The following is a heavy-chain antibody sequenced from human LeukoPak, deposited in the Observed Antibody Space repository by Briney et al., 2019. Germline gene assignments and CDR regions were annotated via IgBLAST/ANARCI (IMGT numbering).Heavy chain of an antibody. D-gene: IGHD2-15*01. Sequence: GGSLRLSCAASGFTFSSYSMNWVRQAPGKGLEWVSSISSSSSYIYYADSVKGRFTISRDNPKNTLFLQMNSLRAEDTAVYYCANRGVGCKYMDVWGKGTTVTVSS. J-gene: IGHJ6*03. CDR3: ANRGVGCKYMDV. CDR2: ISSSSSYI. CDR1: GFTFSSYS. V-gene: IGHV3-21*04.